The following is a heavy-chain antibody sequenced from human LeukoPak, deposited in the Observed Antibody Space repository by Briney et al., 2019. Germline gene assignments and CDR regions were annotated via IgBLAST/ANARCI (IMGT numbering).Heavy chain of an antibody. CDR1: GFTFSDYY. D-gene: IGHD3-22*01. V-gene: IGHV3-11*01. Sequence: GGSLRLSCAASGFTFSDYYMSWIRQAPGKGLEWVSYISSSGITIYYADSVKGRFTISRDNAKNSLHLQMNSLRAEDTAVYYCARAGSHYDSSGYMSFDYWGQGTLVTVSS. J-gene: IGHJ4*02. CDR3: ARAGSHYDSSGYMSFDY. CDR2: ISSSGITI.